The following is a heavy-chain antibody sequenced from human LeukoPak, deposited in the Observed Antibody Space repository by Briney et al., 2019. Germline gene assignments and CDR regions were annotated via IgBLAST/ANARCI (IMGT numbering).Heavy chain of an antibody. CDR3: ASRGYSYGDAYYYYYMDV. V-gene: IGHV4-59*01. CDR2: IYYSGST. D-gene: IGHD5-18*01. CDR1: GGSISSYY. Sequence: PSETLSLTCTVSGGSISSYYWSWIRQPPGKGLEWIGYIYYSGSTNYNPSLKSRVTISVDTSKNQFSLKLSSVTAADTAVYYCASRGYSYGDAYYYYYMDVWGKGTTVTISS. J-gene: IGHJ6*03.